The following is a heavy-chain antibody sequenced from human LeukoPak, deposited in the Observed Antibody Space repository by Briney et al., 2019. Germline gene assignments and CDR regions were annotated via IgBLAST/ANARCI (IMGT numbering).Heavy chain of an antibody. CDR3: ARGDPPRYSSSWYSSGFDP. CDR2: INPNGGGT. D-gene: IGHD6-13*01. J-gene: IGHJ5*02. CDR1: GYTFTGYY. V-gene: IGHV1-2*06. Sequence: ASVKVSCKASGYTFTGYYMHWVRQAPGQGLEWMGRINPNGGGTNYAQKFQGRVTMTRDTSISTAYMELSRLRSDDTAVYYCARGDPPRYSSSWYSSGFDPWGQGTLVTVSS.